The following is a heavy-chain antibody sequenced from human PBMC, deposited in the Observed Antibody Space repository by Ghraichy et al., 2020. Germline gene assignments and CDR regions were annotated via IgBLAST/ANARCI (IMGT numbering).Heavy chain of an antibody. CDR3: ARGNAISRDGYNYDYYYYGMDV. Sequence: SLNISCAASGFTFSSYWMHWVRQAPGKGLVWVSRINSDGSSTSYADSVKGRFTISRDNAKNTLYLQMNSLRAEDTAVYYCARGNAISRDGYNYDYYYYGMDVWGQGTTVTVSS. J-gene: IGHJ6*02. V-gene: IGHV3-74*01. D-gene: IGHD5-24*01. CDR1: GFTFSSYW. CDR2: INSDGSST.